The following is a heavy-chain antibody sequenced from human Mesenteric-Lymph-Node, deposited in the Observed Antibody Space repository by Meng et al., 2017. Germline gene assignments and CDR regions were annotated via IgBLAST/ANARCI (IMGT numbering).Heavy chain of an antibody. CDR2: INPSGGST. Sequence: ASVKVSCKGSGYSFTSYYMHWVRQAPGQGLEWMGIINPSGGSTSYAQKFQGRVTMTRDTSTSTVYMELSSLRSEDTAVYYCAREPNEDYYDSSGYYQLYYWGQGTLVTVSS. D-gene: IGHD3-22*01. CDR1: GYSFTSYY. V-gene: IGHV1-46*01. CDR3: AREPNEDYYDSSGYYQLYY. J-gene: IGHJ4*02.